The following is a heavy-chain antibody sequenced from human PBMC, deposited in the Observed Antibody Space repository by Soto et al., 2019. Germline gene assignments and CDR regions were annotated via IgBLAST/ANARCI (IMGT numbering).Heavy chain of an antibody. D-gene: IGHD2-8*01. V-gene: IGHV3-30-3*01. Sequence: WGSLRLSCSASGFTFSRYAMHWFRRAPGEGLEWVAVISRDGSSKYYGDSVKGRFTVSRDNSNNTLYLSMTSLRPDDTAVFYCARSRNGAVPDSINFWGQGTLVTVSS. CDR2: ISRDGSSK. CDR3: ARSRNGAVPDSINF. CDR1: GFTFSRYA. J-gene: IGHJ4*02.